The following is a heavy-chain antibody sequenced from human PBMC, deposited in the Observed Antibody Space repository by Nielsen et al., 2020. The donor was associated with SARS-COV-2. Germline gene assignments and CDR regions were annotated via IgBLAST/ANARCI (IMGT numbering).Heavy chain of an antibody. V-gene: IGHV3-43*01. CDR2: ISWDGGST. CDR3: AKDVRTYYYGSGTNGFDY. D-gene: IGHD3-10*01. J-gene: IGHJ4*02. Sequence: GESLKISCAASGFTFDDYTMHWVRQAPGKGLEWVSLISWDGGSTYYADSVKGRFTISRDNSKTSLYLQMNSLRTEDTALYYCAKDVRTYYYGSGTNGFDYWAREPWSPSPQ. CDR1: GFTFDDYT.